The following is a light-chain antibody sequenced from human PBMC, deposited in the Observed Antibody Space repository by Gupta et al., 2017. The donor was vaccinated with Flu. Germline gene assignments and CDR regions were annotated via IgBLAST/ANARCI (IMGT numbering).Light chain of an antibody. CDR3: SSYSGSSDLWV. J-gene: IGLJ3*02. Sequence: NDVGGYNYVSWYQQHPGEAPKLIIYGVTQRPSGVPARFSGSKAGNTAYLSVSDLQAEDEADYYYSSYSGSSDLWVFGGGTKLTVL. V-gene: IGLV2-8*01. CDR2: GVT. CDR1: NDVGGYNY.